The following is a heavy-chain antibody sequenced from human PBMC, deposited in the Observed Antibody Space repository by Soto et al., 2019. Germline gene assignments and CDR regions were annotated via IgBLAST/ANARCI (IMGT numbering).Heavy chain of an antibody. V-gene: IGHV3-21*01. Sequence: EVQLVESGGGLVKPGGSLRLSCAASGFTFSSYSMNWVRQAPGKGLEWVSSISSSSSYIYYADSVKGRFTVSRDNAKNSLYLQMNSLRAEDTAVYYCASNEAFFDYWGQGTLVTVSS. CDR2: ISSSSSYI. CDR1: GFTFSSYS. CDR3: ASNEAFFDY. J-gene: IGHJ4*02. D-gene: IGHD2-8*01.